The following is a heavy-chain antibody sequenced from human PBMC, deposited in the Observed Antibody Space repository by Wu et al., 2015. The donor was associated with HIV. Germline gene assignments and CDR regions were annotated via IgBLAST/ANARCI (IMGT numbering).Heavy chain of an antibody. D-gene: IGHD3-10*01. CDR2: INPNSGGA. CDR1: GYILTGSY. J-gene: IGHJ4*02. V-gene: IGHV1-2*06. Sequence: QVQLVQSGAEVKKPGASVKVSCKTSGYILTGSYIDWMRQAPGQGLEWMGRINPNSGGAKYAQNFQGRVTMTWDTSISTAYMELSRLRSDDTAVYYCARAVGWGHYYNGEEKYYFDYWGQGNAGHRLL. CDR3: ARAVGWGHYYNGEEKYYFDY.